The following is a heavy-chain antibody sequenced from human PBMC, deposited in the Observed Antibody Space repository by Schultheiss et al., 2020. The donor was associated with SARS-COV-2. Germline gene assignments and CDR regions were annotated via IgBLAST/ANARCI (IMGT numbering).Heavy chain of an antibody. CDR1: GFTFSNAW. CDR2: ISGSGGST. CDR3: ARDHRWDVYYYYGMDV. Sequence: GESLKISCAASGFTFSNAWMSWVRQAPGKGLEWVSGISGSGGSTYYADSVKGRFTISRDNAKNTLYLQMNSLRAEDTAVYYCARDHRWDVYYYYGMDVWGQGTTVTVSS. D-gene: IGHD1-26*01. J-gene: IGHJ6*02. V-gene: IGHV3-23*01.